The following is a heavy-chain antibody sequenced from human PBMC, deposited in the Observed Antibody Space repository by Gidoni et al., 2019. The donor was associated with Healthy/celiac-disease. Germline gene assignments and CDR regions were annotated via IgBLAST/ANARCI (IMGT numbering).Heavy chain of an antibody. V-gene: IGHV3-23*01. D-gene: IGHD1-26*01. CDR3: AKDRPVGATKRAGAFDI. CDR2: ISGSGGST. J-gene: IGHJ3*02. Sequence: VSAISGSGGSTYYADSVKVRFTISRDNSKNTLYLQMNSLRAEDTAVYYCAKDRPVGATKRAGAFDIWGQGTMVTVSS.